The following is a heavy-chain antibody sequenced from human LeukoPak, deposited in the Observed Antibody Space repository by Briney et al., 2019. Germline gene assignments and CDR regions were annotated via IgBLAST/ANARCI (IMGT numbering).Heavy chain of an antibody. CDR1: GYTFTDYY. CDR3: ARDLGVITNY. V-gene: IGHV1-2*02. D-gene: IGHD2-21*01. Sequence: GASVKVSCKAYGYTFTDYYLHWVRRAPGQGLEWMGWINTNSGATSYAQKFQGRVTMTRDTSISTAYMELSRLRSDDTAVYYCARDLGVITNYWGQGTLVTVSS. CDR2: INTNSGAT. J-gene: IGHJ4*02.